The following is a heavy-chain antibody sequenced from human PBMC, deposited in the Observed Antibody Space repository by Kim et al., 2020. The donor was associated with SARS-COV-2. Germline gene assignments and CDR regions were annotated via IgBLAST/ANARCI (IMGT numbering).Heavy chain of an antibody. Sequence: DSVKGRFTISRDNSKNTGYLQMNSLRAEDTAVYYCAKVEYYHSPYYYGMDVWGQGTTVTVSS. D-gene: IGHD1-26*01. J-gene: IGHJ6*02. V-gene: IGHV3-30*02. CDR3: AKVEYYHSPYYYGMDV.